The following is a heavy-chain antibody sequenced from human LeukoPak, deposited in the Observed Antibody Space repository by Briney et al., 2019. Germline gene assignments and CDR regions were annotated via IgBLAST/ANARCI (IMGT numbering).Heavy chain of an antibody. J-gene: IGHJ1*01. CDR3: ASRYYDSSGYTFQH. CDR1: GGSISSGGYY. CDR2: IYYSGST. Sequence: PSQTLSLTCTVSGGSISSGGYYWSWIRQHLGKGLEWIGYIYYSGSTYYNPSLKSRVTISVDTSKNQFSLKLSSVTAADTAVYYCASRYYDSSGYTFQHWGQGTLVTVSS. D-gene: IGHD3-22*01. V-gene: IGHV4-31*03.